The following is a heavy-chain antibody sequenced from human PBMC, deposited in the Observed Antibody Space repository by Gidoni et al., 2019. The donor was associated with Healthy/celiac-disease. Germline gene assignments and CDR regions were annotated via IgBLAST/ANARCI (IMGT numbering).Heavy chain of an antibody. CDR2: IIPIFGTA. CDR1: GGTFSSYA. CDR3: ARQTHIVVVITRGYEDYYYGMDV. V-gene: IGHV1-69*01. J-gene: IGHJ6*02. Sequence: QVQLVQSGAEVKKPGSSVKVSCKASGGTFSSYALSWVRQAPGQGLEWMGGIIPIFGTANYAQKFQGRVTITADESTSTAYMELSSLRSEDTAVYYCARQTHIVVVITRGYEDYYYGMDVWGQGTTVTVSS. D-gene: IGHD3-22*01.